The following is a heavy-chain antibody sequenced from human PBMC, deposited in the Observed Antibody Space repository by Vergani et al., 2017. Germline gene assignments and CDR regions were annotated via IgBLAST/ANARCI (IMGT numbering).Heavy chain of an antibody. D-gene: IGHD6-6*01. J-gene: IGHJ4*02. Sequence: QLQLQESGSGLVKPSQTLSLTCAVSGGSISSGGYSWSWIRQPPGKGLEWIGYIYHSGSTYYNPSLKSRVTISVDRSKNQFSLKLSSVTAADTALYYCARDQGGGAARPYYFDYWGQGTLVTVSS. CDR1: GGSISSGGYS. CDR3: ARDQGGGAARPYYFDY. V-gene: IGHV4-30-2*01. CDR2: IYHSGST.